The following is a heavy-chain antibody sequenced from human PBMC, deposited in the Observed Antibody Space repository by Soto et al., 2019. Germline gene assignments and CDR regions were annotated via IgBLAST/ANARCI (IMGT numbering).Heavy chain of an antibody. D-gene: IGHD3-10*01. CDR3: ARERRGGGRGGEYYYYGMDV. CDR2: IYYSGST. CDR1: GGSISSYY. Sequence: SETLSLTCTVSGGSISSYYWSWIRQPPGKGLEWIGYIYYSGSTNYNPSLKSRVTISVGTAKNQFSLKLSSVTAADTAVYYCARERRGGGRGGEYYYYGMDVWAQGTPVPVSS. J-gene: IGHJ6*02. V-gene: IGHV4-59*01.